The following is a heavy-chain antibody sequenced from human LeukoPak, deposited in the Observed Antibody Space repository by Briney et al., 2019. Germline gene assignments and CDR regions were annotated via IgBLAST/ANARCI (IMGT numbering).Heavy chain of an antibody. Sequence: VSVKVSCKASGYTLTSYGISWVRQAPGQGLEWMGIINPSGGSTSYAQKFQGRVTMTRDMSTSTVYMELSSLRSEDTAVYYCASPAGGYYDSSGYFDYWGQGTLVTVSS. D-gene: IGHD3-22*01. CDR1: GYTLTSYG. CDR2: INPSGGST. J-gene: IGHJ4*02. V-gene: IGHV1-46*01. CDR3: ASPAGGYYDSSGYFDY.